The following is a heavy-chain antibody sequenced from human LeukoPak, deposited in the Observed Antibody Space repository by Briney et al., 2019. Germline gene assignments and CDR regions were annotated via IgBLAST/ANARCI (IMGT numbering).Heavy chain of an antibody. V-gene: IGHV3-21*01. D-gene: IGHD6-19*01. CDR1: GFTFSSYS. CDR3: ARGPYSSGWYVYFDY. J-gene: IGHJ4*02. Sequence: GGSLRLSCAASGFTFSSYSMNWVRQAPGKGLEWVSSISSSSSYIYYADSVKGRFTISRDNAKNSLYLQMNSLRAEDTAVYYRARGPYSSGWYVYFDYWGQGTLVTVSS. CDR2: ISSSSSYI.